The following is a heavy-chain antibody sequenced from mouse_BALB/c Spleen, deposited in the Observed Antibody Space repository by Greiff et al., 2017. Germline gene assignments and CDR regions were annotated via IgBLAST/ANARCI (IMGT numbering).Heavy chain of an antibody. CDR1: GFNIKDTY. J-gene: IGHJ4*01. CDR3: AALYGNSAMDY. D-gene: IGHD2-1*01. Sequence: VQLQQSGAELVKPGASVKLSCTASGFNIKDTYMHWVKQRPEQGLEWIGRIDPAYGNTKYDPKFQGKATITADTSSNTAYLQLSSLTSEDTAVYYCAALYGNSAMDYWGQGTSVTVSS. CDR2: IDPAYGNT. V-gene: IGHV14-3*02.